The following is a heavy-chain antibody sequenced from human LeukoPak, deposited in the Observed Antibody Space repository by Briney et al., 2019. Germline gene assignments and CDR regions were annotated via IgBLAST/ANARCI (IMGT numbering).Heavy chain of an antibody. V-gene: IGHV4-59*01. CDR3: ARSSGTAMVFGSSSWYPDY. CDR2: IYYSGST. CDR1: GGSISSYY. J-gene: IGHJ4*02. D-gene: IGHD6-13*01. Sequence: SETLSLTCTVSGGSISSYYWSWIRQPPGKGLEWIGYIYYSGSTNYNPSLKSRVTISVDTSKNQFSLKLSSVTAADTAVYYCARSSGTAMVFGSSSWYPDYWGQGTLVTVSS.